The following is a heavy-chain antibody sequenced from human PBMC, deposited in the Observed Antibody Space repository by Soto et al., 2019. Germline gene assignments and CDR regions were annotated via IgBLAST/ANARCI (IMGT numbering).Heavy chain of an antibody. CDR1: GFTFDDYT. CDR3: AKDMGERITMIVVALDY. CDR2: ISWDGGST. J-gene: IGHJ4*02. V-gene: IGHV3-43*01. Sequence: EVQLVESGGVVVQPGGSLRLSCAASGFTFDDYTMHWGRQAPGKGLEWVSLISWDGGSTYYADSVKGRFTISRDNSKNSLYLQMNSLRTEDTALYYCAKDMGERITMIVVALDYWGQGTLVTVSS. D-gene: IGHD3-22*01.